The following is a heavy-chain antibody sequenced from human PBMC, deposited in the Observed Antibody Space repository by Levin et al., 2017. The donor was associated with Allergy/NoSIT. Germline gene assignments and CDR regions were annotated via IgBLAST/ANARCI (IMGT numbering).Heavy chain of an antibody. CDR1: GFTFSSYA. J-gene: IGHJ6*02. Sequence: GGSLRLSCAASGFTFSSYAMHWVRQAPGKGLEWVAVISYDGSNKYYADSVKGRFTISRDNSKNTLYLQMNSLRAEDTAVYYCAREPITMIVVAEILYYDYGMDGWGQGTTVTVSS. CDR3: AREPITMIVVAEILYYDYGMDG. D-gene: IGHD3-22*01. V-gene: IGHV3-30*04. CDR2: ISYDGSNK.